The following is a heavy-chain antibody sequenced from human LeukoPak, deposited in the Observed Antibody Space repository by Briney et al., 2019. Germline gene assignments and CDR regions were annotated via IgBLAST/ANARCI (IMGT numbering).Heavy chain of an antibody. J-gene: IGHJ4*02. CDR1: GFTVSSNY. D-gene: IGHD6-19*01. CDR3: AKVAGKLFDY. CDR2: ISGSGGST. V-gene: IGHV3-23*01. Sequence: GGSLRLSCAASGFTVSSNYMTWVRQAPGKGLEWVSAISGSGGSTYYADSVKGRFTISRDNSKNTLYLQMNSLRAEDTAAYYCAKVAGKLFDYWGQGTLVTVSS.